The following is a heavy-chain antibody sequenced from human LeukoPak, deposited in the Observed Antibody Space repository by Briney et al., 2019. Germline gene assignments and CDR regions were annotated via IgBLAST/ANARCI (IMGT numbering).Heavy chain of an antibody. Sequence: GSLRLSCAASGFTFSSYALTWVRQAPGKGLDWVSTINSAGNTCYTDSVKGRLTISRDNSKNTLYLQMNSLRAEDTAVYYCAKDHSVAEAGYFLHWGQGALVTVSS. CDR2: INSAGNT. CDR1: GFTFSSYA. J-gene: IGHJ1*01. CDR3: AKDHSVAEAGYFLH. D-gene: IGHD6-13*01. V-gene: IGHV3-23*01.